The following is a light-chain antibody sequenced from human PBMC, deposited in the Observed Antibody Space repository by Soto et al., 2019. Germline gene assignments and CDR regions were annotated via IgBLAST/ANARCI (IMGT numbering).Light chain of an antibody. CDR1: QNVYNN. V-gene: IGKV3-15*01. Sequence: ESVMTQAPATLSVYPGEGATLSCKASQNVYNNLAWYQQRPGQPPRLLIYDASTRATGISARFSGSGYGTEFTLTISSLQSEDFAVYFCQQCRNWPLTFGGGTKVDIK. CDR2: DAS. J-gene: IGKJ4*01. CDR3: QQCRNWPLT.